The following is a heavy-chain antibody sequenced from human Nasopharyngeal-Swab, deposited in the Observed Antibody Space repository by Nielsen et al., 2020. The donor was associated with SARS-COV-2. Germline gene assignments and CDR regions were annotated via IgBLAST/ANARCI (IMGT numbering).Heavy chain of an antibody. CDR3: ARVAPKYYDILTGYTRQYYFDY. J-gene: IGHJ4*02. CDR1: GFTFRSYA. Sequence: GESLKISCVVSGFTFRSYAMTWVRLAPGKGLELVSVITADGAATAYVDSVKGRFTISRDNAKNSLYLQMNSLRAEDTAVYYCARVAPKYYDILTGYTRQYYFDYWGQGTLVTVSS. D-gene: IGHD3-9*01. CDR2: ITADGAAT. V-gene: IGHV3-23*01.